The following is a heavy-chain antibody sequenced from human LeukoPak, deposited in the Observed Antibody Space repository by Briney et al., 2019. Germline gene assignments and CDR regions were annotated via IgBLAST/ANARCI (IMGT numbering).Heavy chain of an antibody. Sequence: SETLSLTCTVSGGSISSSSYYWSWIRQPPGKGLEWIGEINHSGSANYHPSLNSRVTISVDPSKNQSSLKLSSVTAADTAVYYCARVRFWSGYRDTFDIWGQGTMVTVSS. CDR1: GGSISSSSYY. V-gene: IGHV4-39*07. CDR2: INHSGSA. J-gene: IGHJ3*02. CDR3: ARVRFWSGYRDTFDI. D-gene: IGHD3-3*01.